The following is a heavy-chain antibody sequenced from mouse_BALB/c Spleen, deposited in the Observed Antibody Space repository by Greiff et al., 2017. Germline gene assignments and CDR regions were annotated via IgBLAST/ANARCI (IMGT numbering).Heavy chain of an antibody. J-gene: IGHJ3*01. D-gene: IGHD1-1*01. CDR1: GFTFSSYT. CDR2: ISSGGSYT. V-gene: IGHV5-6-4*01. CDR3: TRDGDYDSSYSY. Sequence: EVKVVESGGGLVKPGGSLKLSCAASGFTFSSYTMSWVRQTPEKRLEWVATISSGGSYTYYPDSVKGRFTISRDNAKNTLYLQMSSLKSEDTAMYYCTRDGDYDSSYSYWGQGTLVTVSA.